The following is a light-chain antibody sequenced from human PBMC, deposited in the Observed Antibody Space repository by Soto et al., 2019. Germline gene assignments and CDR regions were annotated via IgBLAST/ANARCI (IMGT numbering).Light chain of an antibody. Sequence: EIQMAQSPSPLSASVGDRVAITCRASQTITRWMARYRQKPGKAPKPLIYDASTLESGVPSMFSRSRSGTEFTLPIRSLQPDDLATYYCPPYNSYSSTFRQGTKVDIK. V-gene: IGKV1-5*01. CDR3: PPYNSYSST. CDR2: DAS. J-gene: IGKJ1*01. CDR1: QTITRW.